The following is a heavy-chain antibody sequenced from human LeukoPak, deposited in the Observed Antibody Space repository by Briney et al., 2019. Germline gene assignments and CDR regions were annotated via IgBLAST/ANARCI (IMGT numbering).Heavy chain of an antibody. CDR2: IYYSGST. V-gene: IGHV4-59*01. Sequence: SETLSLTCTVSGGSISSYYWSWVRQPPGKGLEWIGYIYYSGSTNYNPSLKSRGTISVDTSKNQFSLKLSSVTAADTAVYYRARDSLVRGVSYGMDVWGKGTTVTVSS. J-gene: IGHJ6*04. D-gene: IGHD3-10*01. CDR3: ARDSLVRGVSYGMDV. CDR1: GGSISSYY.